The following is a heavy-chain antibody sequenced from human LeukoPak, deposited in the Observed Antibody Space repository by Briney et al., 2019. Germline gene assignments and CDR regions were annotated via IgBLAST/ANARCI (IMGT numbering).Heavy chain of an antibody. CDR3: ARLPRGLIRSY. CDR2: IYYSGNT. Sequence: PSETLSLTCTVSGVSISSSNSYWGWIRQPPGKGLEWIGSIYYSGNTYYNASLKSQVSISIDTSNNQFSLTMASVTAADTAVYYCARLPRGLIRSYWGQGTLVTVSS. CDR1: GVSISSSNSY. V-gene: IGHV4-39*01. J-gene: IGHJ4*02. D-gene: IGHD3-16*01.